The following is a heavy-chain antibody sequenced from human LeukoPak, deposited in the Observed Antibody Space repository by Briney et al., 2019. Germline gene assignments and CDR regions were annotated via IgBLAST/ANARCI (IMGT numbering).Heavy chain of an antibody. V-gene: IGHV4-39*01. CDR3: ARQASDSSGYYYTYYYYYMDV. D-gene: IGHD3-22*01. Sequence: SETLSLTCTVSGGSISSSSYYWGWLRQPPGKGLEWIGSIYYSGSTYYNPSLQSLVTISVNTSKNQFSLKLSAVTAADTAVYYCARQASDSSGYYYTYYYYYMDVWGKGTTVTVSS. CDR1: GGSISSSSYY. CDR2: IYYSGST. J-gene: IGHJ6*03.